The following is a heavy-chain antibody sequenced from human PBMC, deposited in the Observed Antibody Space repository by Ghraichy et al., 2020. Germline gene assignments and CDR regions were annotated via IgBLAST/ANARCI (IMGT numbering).Heavy chain of an antibody. D-gene: IGHD1-26*01. CDR3: AKVPRVGEWELYWFDP. Sequence: LSLTCAASGFTFSSYGMHWVRQAPCKGLEWVAVISYDGSNKYYADSVKGRFTISRDNSKNTLYLQMNSLRAEDTAVYYCAKVPRVGEWELYWFDPWGQGILVTVSS. CDR1: GFTFSSYG. J-gene: IGHJ5*02. CDR2: ISYDGSNK. V-gene: IGHV3-30*18.